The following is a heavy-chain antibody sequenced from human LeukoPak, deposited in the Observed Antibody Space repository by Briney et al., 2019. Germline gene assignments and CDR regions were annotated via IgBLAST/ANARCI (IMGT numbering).Heavy chain of an antibody. J-gene: IGHJ4*02. D-gene: IGHD2-2*01. CDR1: GFMFSSYG. CDR2: IWYDGSNK. Sequence: GGSLRLSCATSGFMFSSYGIHWVRQAPGKGLEWVAVIWYDGSNKYYADSVKGRFTISRDNSKNTLYLQMNSLRAENTAVYYCARGCSSTSCSPDYWGQGTLVTVPS. V-gene: IGHV3-33*01. CDR3: ARGCSSTSCSPDY.